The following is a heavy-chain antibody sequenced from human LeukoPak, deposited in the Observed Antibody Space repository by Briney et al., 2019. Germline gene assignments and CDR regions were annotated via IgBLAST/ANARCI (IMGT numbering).Heavy chain of an antibody. Sequence: GGSLRLSCAASGFTFSSYGMHWVRQAPGKGLEWVAVIWYDGSNKYYADSVKGRFTISRDNSKNTLYLQMNSLRAEDTAVYYCAKDGSYDRAFDIWAKGQWSPSLQ. V-gene: IGHV3-33*06. CDR2: IWYDGSNK. J-gene: IGHJ3*02. CDR1: GFTFSSYG. CDR3: AKDGSYDRAFDI. D-gene: IGHD5-12*01.